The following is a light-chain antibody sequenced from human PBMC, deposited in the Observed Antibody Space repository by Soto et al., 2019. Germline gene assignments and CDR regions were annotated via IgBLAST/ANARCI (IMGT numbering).Light chain of an antibody. CDR1: QTVLYHSNNCNY. Sequence: DIVLTQSPDSLAVSLGERATISCKSSQTVLYHSNNCNYFSWYQHKAGHPPKLLFYWASTRHSGIPDRFSGSGSGTDFTLNIDSLQAEDAAVYYCLQYYPLPLTFGGGTKVEIK. CDR3: LQYYPLPLT. V-gene: IGKV4-1*01. CDR2: WAS. J-gene: IGKJ4*01.